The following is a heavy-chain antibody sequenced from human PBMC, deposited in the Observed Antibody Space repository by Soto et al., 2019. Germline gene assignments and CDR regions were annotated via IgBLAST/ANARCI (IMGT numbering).Heavy chain of an antibody. J-gene: IGHJ3*02. CDR2: ISGSGGST. CDR1: GFTFGSSA. V-gene: IGHV3-23*01. CDR3: AKVRIVVDPGAFDI. D-gene: IGHD3-22*01. Sequence: PGRTPKLSCAASGFTFGSSAMWCVRQAPGKGLEWVSAISGSGGSTYYADSVKGRFTISRDNSKNTLYLQMNSLRAEDTAVYYCAKVRIVVDPGAFDIWGQGTMVTVSS.